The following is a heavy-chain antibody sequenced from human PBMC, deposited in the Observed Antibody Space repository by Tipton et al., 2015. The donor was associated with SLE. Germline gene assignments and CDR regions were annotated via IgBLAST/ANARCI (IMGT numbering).Heavy chain of an antibody. CDR2: IYYSGTT. V-gene: IGHV4-59*01. D-gene: IGHD1-26*01. J-gene: IGHJ4*02. CDR3: SRSAGGSHYPFSFDL. CDR1: GASISTFY. Sequence: TLSLTCTVPGASISTFYWSWIRQPPGKGLEWIGFIYYSGTTNNNPSLKSRVTISVDTSKNQISLRLTSVTAADSAVYYCSRSAGGSHYPFSFDLWGQGTQVTVSS.